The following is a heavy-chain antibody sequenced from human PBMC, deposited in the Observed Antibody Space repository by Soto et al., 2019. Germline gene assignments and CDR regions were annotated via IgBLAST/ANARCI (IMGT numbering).Heavy chain of an antibody. J-gene: IGHJ5*02. CDR2: IIPIFGTA. CDR3: ASEDSGSYRSWFDP. Sequence: QVQLVQSGAEVKKPGSSVKVSCKASGGTFSSYAISWVRQAPGQGLEWMGGIIPIFGTANYAQKFQGRVTITADESTSTAYMELSSLRSEDTAVYYCASEDSGSYRSWFDPWGQGTLVTVSS. CDR1: GGTFSSYA. D-gene: IGHD1-26*01. V-gene: IGHV1-69*01.